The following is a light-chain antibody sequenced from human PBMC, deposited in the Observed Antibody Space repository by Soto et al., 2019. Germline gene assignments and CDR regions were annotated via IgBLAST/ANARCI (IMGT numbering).Light chain of an antibody. CDR3: SSYATSGTPWV. V-gene: IGLV2-14*01. CDR2: AVS. CDR1: SSDIGAYNF. J-gene: IGLJ3*02. Sequence: QSALTQPASVSGSPGQSITISCAGTSSDIGAYNFVSWYQQRPGKAPKLMIFAVSDRPSGVSDRFSGSKSGYTASLTISGLQSDDEAFYYCSSYATSGTPWVFGGGTKLTVL.